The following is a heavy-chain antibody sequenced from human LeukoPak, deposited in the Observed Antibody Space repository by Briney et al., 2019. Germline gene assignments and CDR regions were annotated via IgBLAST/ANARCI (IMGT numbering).Heavy chain of an antibody. Sequence: GGSLRLSCAASGFRFIQYGMHWVRQAPGKGLEWLAVIWYDGSNKYYADSVKGRFTISRDNAKNSLYLQMNSLRAEDTAVYYCARDCGGGSCYGPYDAFDIWGQGTMVTVSS. V-gene: IGHV3-33*01. CDR2: IWYDGSNK. D-gene: IGHD2-15*01. CDR1: GFRFIQYG. J-gene: IGHJ3*02. CDR3: ARDCGGGSCYGPYDAFDI.